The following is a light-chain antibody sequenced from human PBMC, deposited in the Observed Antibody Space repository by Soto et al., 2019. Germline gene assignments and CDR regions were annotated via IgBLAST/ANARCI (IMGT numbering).Light chain of an antibody. CDR3: QQYGSSKEFT. CDR1: QSVSSSY. J-gene: IGKJ3*01. V-gene: IGKV3-20*01. Sequence: EIVLTQSPGTLSLSPGERATLSCRASQSVSSSYLAWYQPKPGQAPRLLIYGASSRATGIPDRFSGSGSGTDFTLTISRLEPEDFAVYYCQQYGSSKEFTFGPGTKVDIK. CDR2: GAS.